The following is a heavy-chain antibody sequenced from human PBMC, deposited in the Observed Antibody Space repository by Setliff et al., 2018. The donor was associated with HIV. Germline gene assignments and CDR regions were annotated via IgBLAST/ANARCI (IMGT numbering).Heavy chain of an antibody. CDR3: SRDVGVPGRGNALDY. CDR1: GDTFSTYA. V-gene: IGHV1-2*02. J-gene: IGHJ4*02. Sequence: ASVKVSCKTSGDTFSTYAISWVRQAPGQGLEWMGGIIPNSGDTKYAQKFEGSVTVTRDTSINTVYMEVSSLRSDDTAVYYCSRDVGVPGRGNALDYWGQGTQVTVSS. CDR2: IIPNSGDT. D-gene: IGHD1-26*01.